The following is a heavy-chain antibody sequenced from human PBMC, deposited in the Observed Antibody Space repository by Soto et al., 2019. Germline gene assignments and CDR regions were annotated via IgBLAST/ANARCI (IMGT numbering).Heavy chain of an antibody. CDR2: ISNDGSNP. J-gene: IGHJ4*02. CDR3: ARTGYDRSGYFVEYYFDY. V-gene: IGHV3-30-3*01. Sequence: QVQLVESGGGVVQPERSLRLSCAASGFTFSKYAMHWVRQARGTGLEWVAVISNDGSNPYYADSVKGRFTISGDNSKNTLYLQMNSLREEDTAVYYCARTGYDRSGYFVEYYFDYWGQGTLVTVSS. CDR1: GFTFSKYA. D-gene: IGHD3-22*01.